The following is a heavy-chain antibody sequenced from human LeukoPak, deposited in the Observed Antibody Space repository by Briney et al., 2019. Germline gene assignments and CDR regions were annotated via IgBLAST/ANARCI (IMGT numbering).Heavy chain of an antibody. J-gene: IGHJ4*02. CDR2: INPNSGDT. V-gene: IGHV1-2*06. CDR1: GYAFTDYY. D-gene: IGHD3-22*01. Sequence: ASVKVSCKTSGYAFTDYYMHWVRQAPGQGLEWVGRINPNSGDTKYAQNFQGRVTMTRDTSISTAYMELSRLTSDDTAVYFCARVSDTSGASCFAFWGQGTLVTVSS. CDR3: ARVSDTSGASCFAF.